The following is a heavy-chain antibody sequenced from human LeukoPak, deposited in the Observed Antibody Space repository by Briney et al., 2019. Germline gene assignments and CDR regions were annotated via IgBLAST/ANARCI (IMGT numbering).Heavy chain of an antibody. D-gene: IGHD6-13*01. Sequence: PSETLSLTYTISGYSISSGCYWGWIRQPPGKGLEWIGSIYHSGSTYYNPSLKSRVTISVDTSKNQFSLKLSSVTAADTAVYYCAAGYSSSWSDYWGQGTLVTVSS. CDR1: GYSISSGCY. J-gene: IGHJ4*02. V-gene: IGHV4-38-2*02. CDR3: AAGYSSSWSDY. CDR2: IYHSGST.